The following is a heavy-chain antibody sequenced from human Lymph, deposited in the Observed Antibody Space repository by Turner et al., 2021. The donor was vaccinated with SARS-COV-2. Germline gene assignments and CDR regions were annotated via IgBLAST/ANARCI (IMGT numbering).Heavy chain of an antibody. CDR3: ARDIPTTADYFDY. Sequence: EVQLVASGGGLVKHGGSLSLSCAASGFTFSTYCMTWVRQAPGKGLEWISSISSVSSYIYYADSVKGRFTIARDDAKNSLYLQMNSLRAEDTAVYYCARDIPTTADYFDYWGQGTLVTVSS. V-gene: IGHV3-21*01. J-gene: IGHJ4*02. CDR2: ISSVSSYI. D-gene: IGHD4-17*01. CDR1: GFTFSTYC.